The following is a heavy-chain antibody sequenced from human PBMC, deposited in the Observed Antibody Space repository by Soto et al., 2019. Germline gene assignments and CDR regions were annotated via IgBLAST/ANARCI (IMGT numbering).Heavy chain of an antibody. CDR3: AKDAITMVRGVISYYGMDV. CDR2: ISWNSGSI. CDR1: GFTFDDYA. V-gene: IGHV3-9*01. D-gene: IGHD3-10*01. J-gene: IGHJ6*02. Sequence: VQLVESGGGLVQPGRSLRLSCAASGFTFDDYAMHWVRQAPGKGLEWVSGISWNSGSIGYADSVKGRFTISRDNATNSRYLQMNSLRAEDTALYYCAKDAITMVRGVISYYGMDVWGQGTTVTVSS.